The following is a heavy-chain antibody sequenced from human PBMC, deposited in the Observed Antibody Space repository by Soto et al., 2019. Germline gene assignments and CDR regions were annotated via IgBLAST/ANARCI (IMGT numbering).Heavy chain of an antibody. V-gene: IGHV3-23*01. CDR1: GFTLANYG. D-gene: IGHD3-22*01. Sequence: EVQLLEAGGGLVQPGGSLRLSCAASGFTLANYGMNWVRQAPGKGLEWVSGISGSDGSTYYPDSVKGRFTISRDNSKNTLYLQMNPLRAGDTAVYYCAKDTYYDWGQGTLVTVSS. CDR2: ISGSDGST. CDR3: AKDTYYD. J-gene: IGHJ4*02.